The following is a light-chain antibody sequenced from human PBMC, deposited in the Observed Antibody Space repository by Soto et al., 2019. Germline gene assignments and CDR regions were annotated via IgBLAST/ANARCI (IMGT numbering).Light chain of an antibody. J-gene: IGKJ5*01. CDR1: QSVSSSY. V-gene: IGKV3-15*01. CDR2: GAS. Sequence: ERATLSSRASQSVSSSYLAWYQQKPGQAPRLLIYGASTRATGIPARFSGSGSGTEFTLTISSLQSEDFAVYYCQQYNNWPPITFGQGTRLEIK. CDR3: QQYNNWPPIT.